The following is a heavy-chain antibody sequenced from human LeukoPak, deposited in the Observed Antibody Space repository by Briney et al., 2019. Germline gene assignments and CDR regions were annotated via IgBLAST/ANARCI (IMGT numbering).Heavy chain of an antibody. Sequence: GGSLRLSCAASGFTFSSYWMSWVRQTPGKGLEGVATIKHDGSEKYYVDSVKGRFTISRDNAKTSLYLQMSSLRAEDTAVYYCARDYYGSGTKSLFDYWGQGTLVIVSS. CDR2: IKHDGSEK. J-gene: IGHJ4*02. CDR1: GFTFSSYW. CDR3: ARDYYGSGTKSLFDY. V-gene: IGHV3-7*01. D-gene: IGHD3-10*01.